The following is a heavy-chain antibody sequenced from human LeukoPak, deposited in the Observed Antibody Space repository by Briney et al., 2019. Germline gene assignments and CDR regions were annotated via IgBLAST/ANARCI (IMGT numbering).Heavy chain of an antibody. J-gene: IGHJ6*03. CDR2: ISYDGSNK. Sequence: PGGSLRLSCAASGFTFSSYGMHWVRQAPGKGLEWVAVISYDGSNKYYADSVRGRFTISRDNSKNTLYLQMNSLRAEDTAVYYCAKDGRNYDILTGYLNPVYYYYMDVWGKGTTVTVSS. CDR1: GFTFSSYG. CDR3: AKDGRNYDILTGYLNPVYYYYMDV. V-gene: IGHV3-30*18. D-gene: IGHD3-9*01.